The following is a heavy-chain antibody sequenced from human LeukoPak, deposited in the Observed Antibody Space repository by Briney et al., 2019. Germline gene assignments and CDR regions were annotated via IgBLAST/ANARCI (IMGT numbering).Heavy chain of an antibody. CDR1: GGSFSGYY. CDR2: IVQSGNT. J-gene: IGHJ6*02. V-gene: IGHV4-34*12. Sequence: SETLSLTCAVYGGSFSGYYWSWIRQPPGKGLEWIGEIVQSGNTKYNPSLKSRVNLSVDTSKNQFSLKLSSVTAADTAVYYCARSHLSDYGDYKVYYGMDVWGQGTTVTVSS. D-gene: IGHD4-17*01. CDR3: ARSHLSDYGDYKVYYGMDV.